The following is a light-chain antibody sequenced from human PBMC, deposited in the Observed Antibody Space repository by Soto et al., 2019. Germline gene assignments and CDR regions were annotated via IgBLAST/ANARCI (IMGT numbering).Light chain of an antibody. Sequence: QSALTQPPSASGSPGQSVTVSCTGTSSDVGSYNYVSWYQQHPGKAPKLMIYEVTKRPSGVPDRFSGSKSGNTASLTVSGLLAEDEADYYCSSYAGSNNYVLFGGGTKLTVL. J-gene: IGLJ2*01. V-gene: IGLV2-8*01. CDR3: SSYAGSNNYVL. CDR1: SSDVGSYNY. CDR2: EVT.